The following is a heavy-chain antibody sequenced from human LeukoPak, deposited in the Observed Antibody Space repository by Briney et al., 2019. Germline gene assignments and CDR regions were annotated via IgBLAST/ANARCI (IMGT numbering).Heavy chain of an antibody. CDR1: GYSISSTYY. CDR2: LYHSGTT. CDR3: ARGLYSSSWTKYFDY. J-gene: IGHJ4*02. Sequence: SETLSLTCTVSGYSISSTYYWGWIRQPPGKGLEWIGSLYHSGTTYFNPSLKSRVAMSVDTSKNQFSLMLSSVTAADTAVYYCARGLYSSSWTKYFDYWGQGTLVTVSS. V-gene: IGHV4-38-2*02. D-gene: IGHD6-13*01.